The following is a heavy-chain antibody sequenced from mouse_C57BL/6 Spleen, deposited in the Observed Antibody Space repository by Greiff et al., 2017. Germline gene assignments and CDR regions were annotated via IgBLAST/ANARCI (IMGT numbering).Heavy chain of an antibody. D-gene: IGHD1-1*01. V-gene: IGHV2-2*01. CDR1: GFSLTSYG. Sequence: VKLMESGPGLVQPSQSLSITCTVSGFSLTSYGVHWVRQSPGKGLEWLGVIWSGGSTDYNAAFISRLSISKDNSKSQVFFKMNSLQADDTAIYYCALRGYYGSKDAMDYWGQGTSVTVSS. CDR2: IWSGGST. J-gene: IGHJ4*01. CDR3: ALRGYYGSKDAMDY.